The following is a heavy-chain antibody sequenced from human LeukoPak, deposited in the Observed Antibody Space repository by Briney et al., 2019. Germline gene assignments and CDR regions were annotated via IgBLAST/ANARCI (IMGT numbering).Heavy chain of an antibody. V-gene: IGHV3-23*01. J-gene: IGHJ4*02. Sequence: GGSLRLSCAASGFTFSTYGMNWVRQAPGKGLEWVSAISAGGGNTYYADSVKGRFTISRDNSKNTLYLQMNSLRAEDTAVYYCAKDQYGSGSYYKGPFDYWGQGTLVTVSS. CDR3: AKDQYGSGSYYKGPFDY. CDR1: GFTFSTYG. D-gene: IGHD3-10*01. CDR2: ISAGGGNT.